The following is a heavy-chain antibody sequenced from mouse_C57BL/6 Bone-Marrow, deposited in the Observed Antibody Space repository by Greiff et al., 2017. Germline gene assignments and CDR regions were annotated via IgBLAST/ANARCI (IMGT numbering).Heavy chain of an antibody. D-gene: IGHD1-1*01. CDR1: GFNIKDDY. CDR2: IDPENGDT. CDR3: TTRVYYGSSYWYFDV. J-gene: IGHJ1*03. V-gene: IGHV14-4*01. Sequence: VTLKESGAELVRPGASVKLSCTASGFNIKDDYMHWVKQRPEQGLEWIGWIDPENGDTEYASKFQGKATITADTSSNTAYLQLSSLTSEDTAVYYCTTRVYYGSSYWYFDVWGTGTTVTVSS.